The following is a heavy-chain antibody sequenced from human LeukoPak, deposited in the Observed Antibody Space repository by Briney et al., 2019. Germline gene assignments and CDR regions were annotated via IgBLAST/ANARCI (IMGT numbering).Heavy chain of an antibody. Sequence: ASVKVSCKASGYTFTSHSISWVRQAPGQGLEWMGWISAYNGDTKYAQKLQGRVTMTTDTSTSTAYMELRSLRSDDTAVYYCARAVVTADSDAFDIWGQGTMVTVSS. CDR2: ISAYNGDT. D-gene: IGHD2-21*02. CDR3: ARAVVTADSDAFDI. V-gene: IGHV1-18*01. CDR1: GYTFTSHS. J-gene: IGHJ3*02.